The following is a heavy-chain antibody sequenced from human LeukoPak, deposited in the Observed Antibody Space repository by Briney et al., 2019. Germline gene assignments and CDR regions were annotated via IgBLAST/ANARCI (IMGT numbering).Heavy chain of an antibody. CDR2: IYYSGST. D-gene: IGHD2-15*01. V-gene: IGHV4-59*01. Sequence: SETLSLTCTVPGGSISSYYWSWIRQPPGKGLEWIGYIYYSGSTNYNPSLKSRVTISVDTSKNQFSLKLSSVTAADTAVYYCARAICSGGSCYSGPFDPWGQGTLVTVSS. CDR1: GGSISSYY. CDR3: ARAICSGGSCYSGPFDP. J-gene: IGHJ5*02.